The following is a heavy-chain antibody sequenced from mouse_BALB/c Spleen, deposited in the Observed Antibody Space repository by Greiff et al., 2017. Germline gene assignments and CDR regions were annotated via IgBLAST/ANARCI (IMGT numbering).Heavy chain of an antibody. CDR3: ARSGTGPHYFDY. V-gene: IGHV5-17*02. D-gene: IGHD4-1*01. CDR2: ISSGSSTI. Sequence: EVQGVESGGGLVQPGGSRKLSCAASGFTFSSFGMHWVRQAPEKGLEWVAYISSGSSTIYYADTVKGRFTISRDNPKNTLFLQMTSLRSEDTAMYYCARSGTGPHYFDYWGQGTTLTVSS. J-gene: IGHJ2*01. CDR1: GFTFSSFG.